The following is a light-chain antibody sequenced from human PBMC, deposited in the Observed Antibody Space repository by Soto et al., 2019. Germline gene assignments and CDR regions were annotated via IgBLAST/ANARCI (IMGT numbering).Light chain of an antibody. CDR3: SSHATSIPLV. V-gene: IGLV2-14*01. Sequence: QSALTQPASVSGSPGQSITISCTGTSSDVGRYNYVSWYQHHPGKAPKLMIYEVSNRPSGVSNRFSGSKSGNTASLTISGLQAEDEADYSCSSHATSIPLVFGTGTKLTVL. J-gene: IGLJ1*01. CDR1: SSDVGRYNY. CDR2: EVS.